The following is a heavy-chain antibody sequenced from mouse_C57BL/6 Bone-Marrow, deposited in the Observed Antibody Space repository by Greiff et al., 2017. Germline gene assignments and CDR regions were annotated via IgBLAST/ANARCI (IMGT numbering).Heavy chain of an antibody. J-gene: IGHJ2*01. Sequence: VQLQQSGAELVKPGASVKISCKASGYAFSSYWMNWVKQRPGKGLEWIGQIYPGDGDTNYNGKFKGKATLTADKSSSTAYMQLSSLTSEDSAVYFCARAYYYGSSYYFDYWGQGTTLTVSS. CDR1: GYAFSSYW. V-gene: IGHV1-80*01. CDR2: IYPGDGDT. D-gene: IGHD1-1*01. CDR3: ARAYYYGSSYYFDY.